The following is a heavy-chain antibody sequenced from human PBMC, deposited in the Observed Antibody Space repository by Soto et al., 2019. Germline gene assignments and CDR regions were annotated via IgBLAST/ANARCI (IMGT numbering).Heavy chain of an antibody. CDR2: IYYSGST. CDR1: GDSVTSHY. V-gene: IGHV4-59*05. D-gene: IGHD2-21*02. Sequence: SETLSLTCSFSGDSVTSHYLTWVRQSPEKGLEWIGSIYYSGSTHYNPSLKSRVTISVDTSKNQFSLKLSSVTAADTAVYYCARLPVSGDSNVNFYYYYYMDVWGKGTTVTVSS. CDR3: ARLPVSGDSNVNFYYYYYMDV. J-gene: IGHJ6*03.